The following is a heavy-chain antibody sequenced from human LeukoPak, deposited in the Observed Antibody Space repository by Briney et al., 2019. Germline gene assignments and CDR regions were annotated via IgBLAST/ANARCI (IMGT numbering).Heavy chain of an antibody. D-gene: IGHD1-14*01. CDR3: ARELGGTKTGGFDI. CDR2: IGAAGAHT. Sequence: GGSLRLSCAASGFRFSYHDMHWVRQAPGRGLEFVSSIGAAGAHTFYADSVKGRFTISRDNFQSTMYLQMDGLRPEDSAVYYCARELGGTKTGGFDIWGQGTVVTVSS. V-gene: IGHV3-64*02. CDR1: GFRFSYHD. J-gene: IGHJ3*02.